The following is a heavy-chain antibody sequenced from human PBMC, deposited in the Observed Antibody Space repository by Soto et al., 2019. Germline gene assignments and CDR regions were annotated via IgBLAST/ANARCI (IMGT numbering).Heavy chain of an antibody. D-gene: IGHD4-17*01. CDR3: AKKALTTFDY. CDR2: ISSSGSTI. Sequence: GGSLRLSCAASGFTFSSYEMNWVRQAPGKGLEWVSYISSSGSTIYYADSMKGRFTISRDNAKNSLYLQMNSLRAEDTAVYYCAKKALTTFDYWGQGTLVTVSS. CDR1: GFTFSSYE. V-gene: IGHV3-48*03. J-gene: IGHJ4*02.